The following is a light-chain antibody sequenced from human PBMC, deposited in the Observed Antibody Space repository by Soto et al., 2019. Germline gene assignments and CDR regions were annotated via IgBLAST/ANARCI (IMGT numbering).Light chain of an antibody. CDR1: RNVNNND. CDR3: QQYGSSPVT. CDR2: GAS. Sequence: EIVLMQSPVTLSLSPGKRATLSCRASRNVNNNDLAWYQQRRGQAPRLLIYGASSRATGIPDRFSASGSGTDFTLTISRLEPEDFAVYFCQQYGSSPVTFGQGTRLEIK. J-gene: IGKJ5*01. V-gene: IGKV3-20*01.